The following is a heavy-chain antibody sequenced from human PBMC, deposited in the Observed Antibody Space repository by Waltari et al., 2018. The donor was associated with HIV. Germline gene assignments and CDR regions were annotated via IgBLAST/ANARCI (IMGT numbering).Heavy chain of an antibody. Sequence: EVQLVDSGGGLVNPGGSLRLPCAASGITFSASSMNWVRQSPGKGLEWVSSISSSGSFIYYADSVKGRFTISRDNAQNSMYLQMNNLRADDSAMYYCARDSRGTSWSLNWFDPWGQGTLVTVSS. D-gene: IGHD6-13*01. CDR3: ARDSRGTSWSLNWFDP. CDR2: ISSSGSFI. J-gene: IGHJ5*02. CDR1: GITFSASS. V-gene: IGHV3-21*02.